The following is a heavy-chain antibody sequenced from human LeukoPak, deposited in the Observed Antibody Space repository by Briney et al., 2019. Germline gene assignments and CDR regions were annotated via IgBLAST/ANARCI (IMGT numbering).Heavy chain of an antibody. CDR2: IYYSGST. J-gene: IGHJ3*02. D-gene: IGHD6-6*01. V-gene: IGHV4-59*01. CDR3: ARVTYSSSSMSLDAFDI. CDR1: GGSISSYY. Sequence: SETLSLTCTVSGGSISSYYWSWIRQPPGKGLEWIGYIYYSGSTNYNPSLKSRVTISVDTSKNQFSLKLSSVTAADTAVYYCARVTYSSSSMSLDAFDIWGQGTMVTVSS.